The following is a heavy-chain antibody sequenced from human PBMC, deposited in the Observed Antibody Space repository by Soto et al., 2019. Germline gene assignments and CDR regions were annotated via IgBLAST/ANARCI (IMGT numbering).Heavy chain of an antibody. CDR1: GFTVSNNH. D-gene: IGHD5-18*01. V-gene: IGHV3-66*01. J-gene: IGHJ4*02. CDR2: IFTSGTT. CDR3: TREGYRYCFLIGIDS. Sequence: EVQLVESGGGLVQPGGSLRLSCAASGFTVSNNHLSWVRQSPGKGLEWVSVIFTSGTTFYAESVKGRFTISRDTSKNTVSLQMNSLRVEDTGLYYCTREGYRYCFLIGIDSWGQGALVSVSS.